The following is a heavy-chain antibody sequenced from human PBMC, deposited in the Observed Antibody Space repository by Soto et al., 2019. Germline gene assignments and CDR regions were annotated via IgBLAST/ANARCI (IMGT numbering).Heavy chain of an antibody. J-gene: IGHJ5*02. D-gene: IGHD3-10*01. V-gene: IGHV4-31*03. CDR3: ARESAQFLWCCEHQKVLFAL. Sequence: SETLSLTCTVSGGSISSGGYYWSWIRQHPGKGLEWIGYIYYSGSTYYNPSLKSRVTISVDTSKNQFSLKLSSVTAADTAVYYCARESAQFLWCCEHQKVLFALWGQGSLVTVSA. CDR2: IYYSGST. CDR1: GGSISSGGYY.